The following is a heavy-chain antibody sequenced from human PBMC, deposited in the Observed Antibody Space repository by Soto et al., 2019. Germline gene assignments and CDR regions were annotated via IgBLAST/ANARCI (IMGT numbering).Heavy chain of an antibody. Sequence: QVQMQESGPGLVKPSETLSLNCTVSGASLNSYYWNWIRQPPGGGLEWLGFISYSGTTNYNPSLRSRVAISIDPSKNHFSLKLTSVTAADTAVYYCATRTELPHYYYRGRDVWGQGATVTVSS. J-gene: IGHJ6*02. CDR2: ISYSGTT. V-gene: IGHV4-59*01. CDR3: ATRTELPHYYYRGRDV. D-gene: IGHD1-26*01. CDR1: GASLNSYY.